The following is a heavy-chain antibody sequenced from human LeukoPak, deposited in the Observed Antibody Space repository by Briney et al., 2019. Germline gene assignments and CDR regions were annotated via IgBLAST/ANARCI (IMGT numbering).Heavy chain of an antibody. Sequence: GGSLRLSCAASGFTFSNSWMTWVRQAPGKGLQWVAHINQDGGDKNYLDSVRGRFTISRDNAKNSLHLQMNSLTADDTAVYYCARGHYDLNLWGQGTTVTVSS. CDR3: ARGHYDLNL. CDR2: INQDGGDK. V-gene: IGHV3-7*01. J-gene: IGHJ6*02. CDR1: GFTFSNSW.